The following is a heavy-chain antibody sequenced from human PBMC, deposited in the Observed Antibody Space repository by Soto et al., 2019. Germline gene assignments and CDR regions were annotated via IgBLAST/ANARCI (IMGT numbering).Heavy chain of an antibody. CDR3: VHRHYNLGKYGMDV. V-gene: IGHV2-5*02. CDR1: GFSLSTTGVG. D-gene: IGHD1-1*01. J-gene: IGHJ6*02. Sequence: QITLKESGPTVVKPTQTLTLTCTFSGFSLSTTGVGVGWIRQPPGKALEWLALFYWDDTKRYSPSLKTRLTITKDPSKNHVVLTLPNMDPVDTATYYCVHRHYNLGKYGMDVWGQGPTVTVSS. CDR2: FYWDDTK.